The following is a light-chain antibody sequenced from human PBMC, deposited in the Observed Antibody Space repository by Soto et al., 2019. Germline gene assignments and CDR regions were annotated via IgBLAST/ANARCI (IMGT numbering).Light chain of an antibody. CDR2: DAS. Sequence: EIMLTQSPGTLSLSPGERATLSCRASQSVSSSYLAWYQQKPGQAPRLLIYDASNRATGIPARFSGSGPGTDFTLTISSLEPEDFAVYYCQQRSNWLTFGGGTKVDI. CDR1: QSVSSSY. CDR3: QQRSNWLT. J-gene: IGKJ4*01. V-gene: IGKV3D-11*02.